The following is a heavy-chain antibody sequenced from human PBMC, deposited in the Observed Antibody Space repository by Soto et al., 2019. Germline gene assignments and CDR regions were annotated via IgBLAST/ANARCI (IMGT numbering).Heavy chain of an antibody. CDR1: GGTFSSYA. J-gene: IGHJ5*02. V-gene: IGHV1-69*12. CDR2: IIPIFGTA. D-gene: IGHD3-22*01. Sequence: QVQLVQSGAEVKKPGSSVKVSCKASGGTFSSYAISWVRQAPGQGLEWMGGIIPIFGTANYAQKFQGRVTSTAHESTSTANMAMISLRNEDTAVHYCTRVRPHYYCESSGRPTDWFDPWGQGTLVTLSS. CDR3: TRVRPHYYCESSGRPTDWFDP.